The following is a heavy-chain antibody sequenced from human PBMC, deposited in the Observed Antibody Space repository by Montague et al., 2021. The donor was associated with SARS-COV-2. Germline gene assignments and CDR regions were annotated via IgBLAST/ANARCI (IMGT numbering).Heavy chain of an antibody. CDR1: GYSISSGYY. CDR3: ARERRDCSGGSCYSGWFDP. Sequence: SETLSLTCTVSGYSISSGYYWGWIRQPPGKGLEWIGSIYHSGSTYYNPSLKSRVTISVDTSKNQFSLKLSSVTAADTAVYYCARERRDCSGGSCYSGWFDPGGQGTLVTVSP. J-gene: IGHJ5*02. D-gene: IGHD2-15*01. V-gene: IGHV4-38-2*02. CDR2: IYHSGST.